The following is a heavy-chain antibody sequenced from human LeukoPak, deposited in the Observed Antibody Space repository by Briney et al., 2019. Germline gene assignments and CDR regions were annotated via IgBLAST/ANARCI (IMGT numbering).Heavy chain of an antibody. D-gene: IGHD6-6*01. J-gene: IGHJ4*02. Sequence: SETLSLTCTVSGGSISSHYWSWIRQPPGKGLEWIGYIYYSGSTNYNPSLKSRVTISVDTSKNQFSLKLSSVTAADTAVYYCAREDVEYSSSYFDYWGQGTLVTVSS. CDR1: GGSISSHY. CDR2: IYYSGST. V-gene: IGHV4-59*11. CDR3: AREDVEYSSSYFDY.